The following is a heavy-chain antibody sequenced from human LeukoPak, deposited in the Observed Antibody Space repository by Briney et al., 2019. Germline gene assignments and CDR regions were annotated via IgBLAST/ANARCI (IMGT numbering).Heavy chain of an antibody. D-gene: IGHD6-13*01. CDR3: AKESSSSWYPRHLDY. CDR2: INHSGST. Sequence: SETLSLTCAVYGGSFSGYYWSWIRQPPGKGLEWIGEINHSGSTNYNPSLKSRVTISVDTSKNQFSLKLSSVTAADTAVYYCAKESSSSWYPRHLDYWGQGTLVTVSS. CDR1: GGSFSGYY. V-gene: IGHV4-34*01. J-gene: IGHJ4*02.